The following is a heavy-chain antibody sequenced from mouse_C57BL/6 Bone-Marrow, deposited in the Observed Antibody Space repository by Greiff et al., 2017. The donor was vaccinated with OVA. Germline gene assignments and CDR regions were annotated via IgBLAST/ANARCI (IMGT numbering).Heavy chain of an antibody. V-gene: IGHV1-50*01. CDR3: ARSKDYGSPHD. CDR2: IDPSDSYT. J-gene: IGHJ4*01. CDR1: GYTFTSYW. Sequence: QVQLQQPGAELVKPGASVKLSCKASGYTFTSYWMQWVKQRPGQGLEWIGEIDPSDSYTNYNQKFKGKATLTVDTSSSTAYMQLSSLTSEDSAVYYCARSKDYGSPHDWGQGTSVTVSS. D-gene: IGHD1-1*01.